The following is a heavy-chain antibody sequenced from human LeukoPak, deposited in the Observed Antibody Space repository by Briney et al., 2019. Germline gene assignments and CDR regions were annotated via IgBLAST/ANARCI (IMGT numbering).Heavy chain of an antibody. CDR2: IWYDGSNK. CDR1: GFTFSGYG. Sequence: PGGSLRLSCAASGFTFSGYGMHWVRQAPGKGLEWVAVIWYDGSNKYYADSVKGRFIISRDNSKNTLYLQMNSLRAEDTAVYYCARVGPPRQQEYYYGMDVWGQGTTVTVSS. D-gene: IGHD6-6*01. V-gene: IGHV3-33*01. CDR3: ARVGPPRQQEYYYGMDV. J-gene: IGHJ6*02.